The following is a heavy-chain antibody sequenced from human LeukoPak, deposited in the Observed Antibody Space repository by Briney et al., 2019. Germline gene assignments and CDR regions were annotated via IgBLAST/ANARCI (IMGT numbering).Heavy chain of an antibody. J-gene: IGHJ4*02. V-gene: IGHV1-46*01. D-gene: IGHD6-19*01. CDR3: ARPGYSSGWTDSYFDY. CDR2: INPSGGST. Sequence: ASVKVSCKASGYTFTSYYMHWVRQAPGQGLEWMGLINPSGGSTSYPQKFQGRVTMTRDTSTSTVYMELSSLRSEDTAVYYCARPGYSSGWTDSYFDYWGQGTLVTVSS. CDR1: GYTFTSYY.